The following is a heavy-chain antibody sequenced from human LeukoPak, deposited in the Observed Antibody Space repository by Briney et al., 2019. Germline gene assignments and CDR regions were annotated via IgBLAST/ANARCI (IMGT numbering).Heavy chain of an antibody. CDR1: GFSVSSTY. CDR2: IYSGNTT. V-gene: IGHV3-66*01. CDR3: ARDIAGYSSSWPPD. D-gene: IGHD6-13*01. Sequence: GGSLRLSCTASGFSVSSTYMSWVRQAPGKGLEWASVIYSGNTTYYADSVKGRFTISRDNSKNTVYLQMNSLRAEDTAVYYCARDIAGYSSSWPPDWGQGTLVTVSS. J-gene: IGHJ4*02.